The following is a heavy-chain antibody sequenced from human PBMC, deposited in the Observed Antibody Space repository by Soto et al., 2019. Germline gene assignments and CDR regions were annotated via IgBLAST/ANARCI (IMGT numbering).Heavy chain of an antibody. V-gene: IGHV4-39*01. Sequence: SETLSLTCSACGDSIRSAHDFWGWVRQPPGKGLEWIGSIYHSGATFYDPYLRSRVTLSVDTTNNQFSLMLSSVSAAATDVYFCGRQQYCGSSLCYHSPSTQYMDVWGRLNTVTVSS. CDR2: IYHSGAT. CDR1: GDSIRSAHDF. CDR3: GRQQYCGSSLCYHSPSTQYMDV. J-gene: IGHJ6*03. D-gene: IGHD2-2*01.